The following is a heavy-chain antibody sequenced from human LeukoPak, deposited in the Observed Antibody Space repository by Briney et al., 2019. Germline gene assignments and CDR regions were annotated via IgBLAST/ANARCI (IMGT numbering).Heavy chain of an antibody. V-gene: IGHV3-21*06. CDR2: ITSGGTYT. Sequence: GGSLRLSCAASGFTFSTYNMNWVRQAPGKGLEWVSSITSGGTYTYYADAVKGRFTTSRDNAKNSLSLQLSSLRAEDTAVYYCARGHYDILTASYKWTPDYWGQGILVTVSS. CDR3: ARGHYDILTASYKWTPDY. D-gene: IGHD3-9*01. CDR1: GFTFSTYN. J-gene: IGHJ4*02.